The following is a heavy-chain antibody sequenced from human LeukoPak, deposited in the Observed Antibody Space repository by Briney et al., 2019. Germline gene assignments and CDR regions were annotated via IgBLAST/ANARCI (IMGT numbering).Heavy chain of an antibody. CDR2: ISSSSSTI. Sequence: GGSLRPSCAASGFTFSSYSMNWVRQAPGKGLEWVSYISSSSSTIYYADSVKGRFTISRDNAKNSLYLQMNSLRDEDTAVYYCASFYGSGSNYYYYGMDVWGQGTTVTVSS. J-gene: IGHJ6*02. CDR1: GFTFSSYS. CDR3: ASFYGSGSNYYYYGMDV. V-gene: IGHV3-48*02. D-gene: IGHD3-10*01.